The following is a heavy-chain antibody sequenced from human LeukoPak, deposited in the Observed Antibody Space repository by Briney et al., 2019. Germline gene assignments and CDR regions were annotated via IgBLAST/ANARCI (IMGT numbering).Heavy chain of an antibody. D-gene: IGHD3-10*01. CDR2: IYYSGGT. J-gene: IGHJ3*01. V-gene: IGHV4-30-4*01. Sequence: PSQTLSFTCTVSGGSISSGDYYWSWIRQPPGKGLEWIGYIYYSGGTYYNPSLKSRVTISVYTSKSQFSLQLSSVTAADTAVYYCARSYYGSGSSFYAFDVWGQGTMVTVSS. CDR3: ARSYYGSGSSFYAFDV. CDR1: GGSISSGDYY.